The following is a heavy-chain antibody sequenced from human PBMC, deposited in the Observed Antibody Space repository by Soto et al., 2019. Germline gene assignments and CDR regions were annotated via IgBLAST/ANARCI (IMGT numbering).Heavy chain of an antibody. CDR1: GFTFSSYG. J-gene: IGHJ4*02. D-gene: IGHD1-26*01. CDR3: ARDFGPIGMGATPLILDY. CDR2: LWYDGSNK. V-gene: IGHV3-33*01. Sequence: QVQLVESGGGVVQPGRSLRLSCAASGFTFSSYGMHWVRQAPGKGLEWVAVLWYDGSNKYYADSVKGRFTISRDNSKNTLYLQMNSLRAEDTAVYYCARDFGPIGMGATPLILDYWGQGTLVTVSS.